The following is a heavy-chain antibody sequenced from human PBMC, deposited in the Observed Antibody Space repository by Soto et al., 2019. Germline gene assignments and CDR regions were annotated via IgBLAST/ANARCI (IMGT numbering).Heavy chain of an antibody. Sequence: QVQLVQSGAEVKKPGASVKVSCKASGYTFTRYAIHWVRQAPGQRLEWMGWINAGNGNTKYSQKFQGRVIITRDTSAGTAYMELRSLRSEDTAVYYCSSPIVAFYWGQGTLVTVSS. D-gene: IGHD5-12*01. V-gene: IGHV1-3*01. CDR2: INAGNGNT. CDR3: SSPIVAFY. J-gene: IGHJ4*02. CDR1: GYTFTRYA.